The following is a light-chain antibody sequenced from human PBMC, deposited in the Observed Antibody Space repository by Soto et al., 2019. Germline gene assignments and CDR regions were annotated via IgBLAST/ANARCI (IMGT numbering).Light chain of an antibody. CDR3: QQSYNSPPIT. J-gene: IGKJ5*01. Sequence: DIQMTQSPSSLSASVGDRVSITCRVSQGISTYLHWYQQKPGKVPKLLIYAASSLQSGVPSRFSGSGSGTDFTLTISSLQPEDSATYYCQQSYNSPPITFGQGTRLEIK. V-gene: IGKV1-39*01. CDR1: QGISTY. CDR2: AAS.